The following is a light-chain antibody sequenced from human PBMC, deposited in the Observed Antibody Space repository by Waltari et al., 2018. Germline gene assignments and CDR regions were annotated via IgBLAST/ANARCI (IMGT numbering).Light chain of an antibody. CDR1: SPNIGTNT. J-gene: IGLJ3*02. V-gene: IGLV1-44*01. CDR3: ATWDDGLNGPE. CDR2: SDD. Sequence: QSVLTQPPSASGTPGQRVTTPCSGSSPNIGTNTVNWYVRLPGMAPNLLIYSDDKRPSGVPDRISGSKSGTSASLAISVLQSEDEADYYCATWDDGLNGPEFGGGTKLTVL.